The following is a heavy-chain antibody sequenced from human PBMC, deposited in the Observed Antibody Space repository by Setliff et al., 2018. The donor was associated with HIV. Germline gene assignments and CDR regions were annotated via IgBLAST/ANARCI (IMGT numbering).Heavy chain of an antibody. CDR1: GGSFSGYY. Sequence: SETLSLTCAVYGGSFSGYYWSWIRQPPGKGLEWIGEINHSGSTNYNPSLKSRVTISVDTSKNQFSLKLSSVTAADTAVYYCARDYSPATVTTFDYWGQGTLVTVSS. CDR2: INHSGST. CDR3: ARDYSPATVTTFDY. D-gene: IGHD4-17*01. J-gene: IGHJ4*02. V-gene: IGHV4-34*01.